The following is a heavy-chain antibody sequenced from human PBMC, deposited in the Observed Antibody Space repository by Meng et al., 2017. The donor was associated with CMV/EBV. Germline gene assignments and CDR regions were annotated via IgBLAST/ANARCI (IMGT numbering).Heavy chain of an antibody. V-gene: IGHV3-21*01. CDR2: ISSSSSYI. D-gene: IGHD2-2*01. Sequence: GESLKIFCAASGFTFSSYSMNWVRQAPGKGLEWVSSISSSSSYIYYADSVKGRFTISRDNAKNSLYLQMNSLRAEDTAVYYCARAGDYRYCSSTSCYWANYYYGMDVWGQGTTVTVSS. J-gene: IGHJ6*02. CDR1: GFTFSSYS. CDR3: ARAGDYRYCSSTSCYWANYYYGMDV.